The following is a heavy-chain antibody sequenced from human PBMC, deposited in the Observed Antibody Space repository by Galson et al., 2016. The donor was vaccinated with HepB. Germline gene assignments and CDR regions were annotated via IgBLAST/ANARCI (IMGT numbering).Heavy chain of an antibody. V-gene: IGHV1-69*13. CDR3: ARSRRAENSFNYYYGMDV. CDR2: IIPVMATT. CDR1: GGDFTSFL. J-gene: IGHJ6*02. Sequence: SVKVSCKASGGDFTSFLISWVRQAPGQGLEWMGGIIPVMATTGYAQKFQGRVTITADESTSTAYMELSSLTSEDTALYFCARSRRAENSFNYYYGMDVWGQGTTVTVSS. D-gene: IGHD2-2*01.